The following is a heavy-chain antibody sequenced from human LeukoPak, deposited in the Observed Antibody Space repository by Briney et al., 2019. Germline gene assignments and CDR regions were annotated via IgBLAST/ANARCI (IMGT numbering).Heavy chain of an antibody. CDR2: IGGSGIRT. J-gene: IGHJ4*02. Sequence: GGSLRLSCAASGFTFSSYGMHRVRQAPGKGLEWVSGIGGSGIRTYYADSVRGRFTVSRDNSKNILTLHLSSLRVEDTALYYCAKDRFGHTDQRPLAVDSWGQGTLVIVSS. V-gene: IGHV3-NL1*01. CDR1: GFTFSSYG. D-gene: IGHD3-10*01. CDR3: AKDRFGHTDQRPLAVDS.